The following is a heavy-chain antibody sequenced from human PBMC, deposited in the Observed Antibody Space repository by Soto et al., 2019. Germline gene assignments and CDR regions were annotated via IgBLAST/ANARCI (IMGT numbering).Heavy chain of an antibody. CDR2: INPNSGDT. CDR1: GYTFTGYY. D-gene: IGHD6-19*01. V-gene: IGHV1-2*02. Sequence: QVQLVQSGAEVKKPGASVKVSCETSGYTFTGYYIHWVRQAPGQGLEWMALINPNSGDTNYGHKFQGRVTLTRDTSINTVYMEVTSLRFDDTAVYYCAVAGLPFVYWGQGTLVTVFS. J-gene: IGHJ1*01. CDR3: AVAGLPFVY.